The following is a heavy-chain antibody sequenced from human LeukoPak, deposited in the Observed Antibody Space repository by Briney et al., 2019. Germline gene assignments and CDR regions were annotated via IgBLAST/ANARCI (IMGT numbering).Heavy chain of an antibody. J-gene: IGHJ3*02. CDR1: GGSISSGGYY. CDR3: AREIEILGATAFDI. Sequence: PSQTLSLTCTVSGGSISSGGYYWSWIRQPPGKGLEWIGYIYHSGSTYYNPSLKSRVTISVDRSKNQFSLKLSSVTAADTAVYYCAREIEILGATAFDIWGQGTMVTVSS. V-gene: IGHV4-30-2*01. CDR2: IYHSGST. D-gene: IGHD1-26*01.